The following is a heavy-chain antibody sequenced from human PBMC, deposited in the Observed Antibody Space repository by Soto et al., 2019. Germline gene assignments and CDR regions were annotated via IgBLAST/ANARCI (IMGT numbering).Heavy chain of an antibody. D-gene: IGHD6-6*01. CDR3: ARDQPGTEYSSSRKGGRYYYYGMDV. CDR1: GFTFSSYG. CDR2: ISYDGSNK. V-gene: IGHV3-30*03. Sequence: GGSLRLSCAASGFTFSSYGMHWVRQAPGKGLEWVAVISYDGSNKYYADSVKGRFTISRDNSKNTLYLQMNSLRAEDTAVYYCARDQPGTEYSSSRKGGRYYYYGMDVWGQGTTVTVSS. J-gene: IGHJ6*02.